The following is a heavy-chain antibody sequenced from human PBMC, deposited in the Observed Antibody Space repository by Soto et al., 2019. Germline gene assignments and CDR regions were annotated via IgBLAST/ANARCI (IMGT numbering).Heavy chain of an antibody. D-gene: IGHD3-3*01. CDR1: GFSFSSYA. CDR2: ISCDGSNT. V-gene: IGHV3-30-3*01. J-gene: IGHJ6*02. CDR3: ARKLLVVIIPEYYGMDV. Sequence: PGGSLRLSCAASGFSFSSYAMHWVRQAPGKGLEWVAVISCDGSNTYYADSMKGRFTISRDNSKNTLYLQMNSLRAEDTAVYYCARKLLVVIIPEYYGMDVWGQGTTVTVSS.